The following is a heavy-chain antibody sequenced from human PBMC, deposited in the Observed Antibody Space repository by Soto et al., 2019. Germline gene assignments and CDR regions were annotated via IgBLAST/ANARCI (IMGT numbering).Heavy chain of an antibody. D-gene: IGHD2-15*01. CDR3: ASAGIVVVVAADYYCWAY. CDR1: GGTFSSYA. V-gene: IGHV1-69*12. Sequence: QVQLVQSGAEVKKPGSSVKVSCKASGGTFSSYAISWVRQAPGQGLEWMGWIIPNFGTANHAQKFQGRVTITEDETTRTAWVEQRILGSKAAAAYYLASAGIVVVVAADYYCWAYGGQRTT. CDR2: IIPNFGTA. J-gene: IGHJ6*02.